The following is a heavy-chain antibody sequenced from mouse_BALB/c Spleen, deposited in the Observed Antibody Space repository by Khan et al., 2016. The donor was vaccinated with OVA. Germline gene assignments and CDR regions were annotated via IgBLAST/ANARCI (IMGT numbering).Heavy chain of an antibody. V-gene: IGHV5-6-4*01. Sequence: EVELVESGGGLVKPGGSLKLSCAASGFTFSTYTMSWVRQTPEKRLEWVATISSGGSYTFYPDSVKGRFTISRDTAMHTLNLQMSSLKSEDTAMYYGTRGGRMRAGYFDYWGQGTTRTVSS. CDR2: ISSGGSYT. J-gene: IGHJ2*01. CDR3: TRGGRMRAGYFDY. D-gene: IGHD3-3*01. CDR1: GFTFSTYT.